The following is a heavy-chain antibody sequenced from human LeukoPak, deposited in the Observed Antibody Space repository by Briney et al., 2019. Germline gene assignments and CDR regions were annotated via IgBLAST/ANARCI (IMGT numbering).Heavy chain of an antibody. CDR2: IIHTGST. J-gene: IGHJ4*01. CDR1: GGSFSSSNW. CDR3: ACYYDSSGYRFDY. D-gene: IGHD3-22*01. Sequence: PSGTLSLTCSVSGGSFSSSNWWSWVRQPPGKGLEWIGEIIHTGSTNYNPSLKSRVTISVDKSKNQFSLNLSSVTAADTAMYYCACYYDSSGYRFDYWGHGALVTVSS. V-gene: IGHV4-4*02.